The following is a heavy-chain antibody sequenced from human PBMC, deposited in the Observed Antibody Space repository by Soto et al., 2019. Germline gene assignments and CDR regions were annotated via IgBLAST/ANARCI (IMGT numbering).Heavy chain of an antibody. D-gene: IGHD2-15*01. Sequence: GGYLRLSCAASGVTFSSYWMHWVRQAPGKGLVWVSRINSDGSSTSYADSVKGRFTISRDNAKNTLYLQMNSLRAEDTAVYYCARDIPPSGRLDYRGQGTLVTVSS. CDR2: INSDGSST. CDR3: ARDIPPSGRLDY. V-gene: IGHV3-74*01. J-gene: IGHJ4*02. CDR1: GVTFSSYW.